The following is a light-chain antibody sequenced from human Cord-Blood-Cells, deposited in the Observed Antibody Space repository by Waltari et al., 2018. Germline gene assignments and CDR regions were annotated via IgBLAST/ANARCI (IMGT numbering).Light chain of an antibody. Sequence: DIQMTQSPSSLSASVGDRVTITCRASQDISNYLNWYQQKPGKAPKLLIYDASSLETGVPSRFSGSGSGTDFTLTISSLQPEDIATYYCQQNDNTPYSVGQGTKVEIK. CDR2: DAS. CDR1: QDISNY. V-gene: IGKV1-33*01. J-gene: IGKJ2*03. CDR3: QQNDNTPYS.